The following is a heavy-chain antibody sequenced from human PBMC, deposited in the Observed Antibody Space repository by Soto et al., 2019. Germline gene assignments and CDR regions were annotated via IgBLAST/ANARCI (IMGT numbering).Heavy chain of an antibody. Sequence: QITLKESGPTLVKPTQTLTLTCTFSGFSLSTSGVGVGWIRQPPGKALEWLALIYWDDDKRYSPSLKSRLTIAKDTSNNLVVLTMTNMDPVDTATYYCAPTGVMRGWFDPWGQVTLVTVSS. CDR2: IYWDDDK. CDR3: APTGVMRGWFDP. J-gene: IGHJ5*02. D-gene: IGHD3-16*01. CDR1: GFSLSTSGVG. V-gene: IGHV2-5*02.